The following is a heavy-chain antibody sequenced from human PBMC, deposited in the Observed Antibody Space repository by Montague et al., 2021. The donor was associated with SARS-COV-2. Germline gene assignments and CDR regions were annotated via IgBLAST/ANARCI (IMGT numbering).Heavy chain of an antibody. CDR2: IYYSGST. CDR1: GGSISSSSYY. J-gene: IGHJ6*02. D-gene: IGHD3-3*01. CDR3: ARDGSLRFEIWISPRHYSYGMDV. Sequence: SETLSLTCTVSGGSISSSSYYWGWIRQPPGKGLEWIGSIYYSGSTYYNPSLKSRVTISVDTSKNQFSLKLSSVTAADTAVYYCARDGSLRFEIWISPRHYSYGMDVWGQGTTVTVSS. V-gene: IGHV4-39*07.